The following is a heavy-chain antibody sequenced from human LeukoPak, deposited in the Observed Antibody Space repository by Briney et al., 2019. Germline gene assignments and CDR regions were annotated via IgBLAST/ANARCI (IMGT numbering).Heavy chain of an antibody. CDR3: ARLTGTYYYYYMDV. CDR1: GDSISSSGYY. D-gene: IGHD1-7*01. CDR2: AHYSGST. J-gene: IGHJ6*03. V-gene: IGHV4-39*07. Sequence: TSQTLSLTCSVSGDSISSSGYYWDWIRQPPGKGLEWIGSAHYSGSTYYNPSLKSRVTISVDTSKNQFSLKLSSVTAADTAVYYCARLTGTYYYYYMDVWGKGTTVTVSS.